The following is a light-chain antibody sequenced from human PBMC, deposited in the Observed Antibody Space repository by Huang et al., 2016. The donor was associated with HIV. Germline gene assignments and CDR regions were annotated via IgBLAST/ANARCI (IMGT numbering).Light chain of an antibody. V-gene: IGKV1-39*01. CDR3: QQSYNTPFLT. CDR1: QSISNY. J-gene: IGKJ4*01. CDR2: GAS. Sequence: DIQMTQSPSSLSASVGDRVTITCRASQSISNYLNWYQQKPGKAPKLLIYGASRLQSGVPSRFSGTGSGTDFTLTISSLQPEDFATYYCQQSYNTPFLTFGGGTKVEIK.